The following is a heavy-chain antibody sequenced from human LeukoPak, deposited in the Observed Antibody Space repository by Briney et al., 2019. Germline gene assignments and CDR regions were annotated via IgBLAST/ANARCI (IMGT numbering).Heavy chain of an antibody. CDR3: ARDMTFCSGGSCYSLGFDI. CDR1: GFTFSSYG. CDR2: IWYDGSNK. D-gene: IGHD2-15*01. V-gene: IGHV3-33*01. J-gene: IGHJ3*02. Sequence: PGGSLRLSCAASGFTFSSYGMHWVRQAPGKGLEWVAVIWYDGSNKYYADSVKGRFTISRDNSKNTLYLQMNSLRAEDTAVYYCARDMTFCSGGSCYSLGFDIWGQGTMVTVSS.